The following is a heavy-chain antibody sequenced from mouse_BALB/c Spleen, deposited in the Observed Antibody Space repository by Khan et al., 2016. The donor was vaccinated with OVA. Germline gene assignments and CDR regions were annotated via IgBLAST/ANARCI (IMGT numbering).Heavy chain of an antibody. CDR2: IYPGNDNT. J-gene: IGHJ2*01. D-gene: IGHD2-5*01. V-gene: IGHV1-84*02. CDR3: ARGGYYSNSLFDY. CDR1: GYTFTYYY. Sequence: VQLQQSGPELVKPGASVKISCKASGYTFTYYYINWVKQKPGQGLEWIGWIYPGNDNTKYNEKFKDMATLTVDTSSNIAFMQLSSLTSEDTAVDFCARGGYYSNSLFDYWGQGTTLTVSS.